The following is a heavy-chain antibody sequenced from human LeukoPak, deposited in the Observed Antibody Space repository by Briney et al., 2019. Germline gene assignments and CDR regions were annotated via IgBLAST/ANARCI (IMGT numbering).Heavy chain of an antibody. V-gene: IGHV3-23*01. Sequence: PGGSLRLSCAASGFTFSSYAMSWVRQAPGKGLELVSVISGSGGSTFYADSVKGRFTISRDISRNTLYLQMNSLRAEDTAVYYCAKDSYGSGTYYFYYGMDVWGQGTTVTVSS. CDR2: ISGSGGST. CDR1: GFTFSSYA. J-gene: IGHJ6*02. CDR3: AKDSYGSGTYYFYYGMDV. D-gene: IGHD3-10*01.